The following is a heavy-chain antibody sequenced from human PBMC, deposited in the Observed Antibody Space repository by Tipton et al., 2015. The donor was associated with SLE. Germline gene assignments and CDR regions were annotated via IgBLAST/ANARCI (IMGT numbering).Heavy chain of an antibody. D-gene: IGHD6-13*01. Sequence: TLSLTCAVYDGSFSGYYWSWICQPPGKGLEWIGEINHSGSTNYNPSLKSRVTISVDTSKHHLSLKLTSVTAADTAVYYCARARVAAGTHNAFDIWGQGTKVTVSS. CDR3: ARARVAAGTHNAFDI. CDR1: DGSFSGYY. V-gene: IGHV4-34*01. J-gene: IGHJ3*02. CDR2: INHSGST.